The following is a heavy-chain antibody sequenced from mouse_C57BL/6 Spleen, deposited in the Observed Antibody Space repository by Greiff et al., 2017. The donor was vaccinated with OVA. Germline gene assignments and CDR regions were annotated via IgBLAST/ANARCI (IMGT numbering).Heavy chain of an antibody. D-gene: IGHD2-3*01. J-gene: IGHJ1*03. CDR3: SSRGLLGYMEV. CDR1: GYTFTSYW. V-gene: IGHV1-53*01. CDR2: INPSNGGY. Sequence: QVQLQQPGPELVKPGASVKLSCKASGYTFTSYWMHWVKQRPGQGLEWIGHINPSNGGYNYNEKSKSKATLTVDKSSCTAYLQLRSLTSEDSAVYYGSSRGLLGYMEVWGTGTAVTVSS.